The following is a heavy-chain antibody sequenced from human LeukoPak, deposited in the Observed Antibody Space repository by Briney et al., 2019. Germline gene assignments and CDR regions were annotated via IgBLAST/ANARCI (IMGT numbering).Heavy chain of an antibody. CDR2: ISSSSSTI. CDR1: GFTFSSYS. Sequence: GGSLRLSCAASGFTFSSYSMNWVRQAPGKGLEGVSYISSSSSTIYYADSVKGRYTISRDNAKNSLYLQMKSLRAEDTAVYYCARDRTVTSFDYWGQGTLVTVSS. J-gene: IGHJ4*02. CDR3: ARDRTVTSFDY. V-gene: IGHV3-48*01. D-gene: IGHD4-17*01.